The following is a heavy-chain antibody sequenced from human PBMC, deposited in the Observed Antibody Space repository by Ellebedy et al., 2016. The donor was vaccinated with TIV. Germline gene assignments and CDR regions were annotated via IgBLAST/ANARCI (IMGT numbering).Heavy chain of an antibody. D-gene: IGHD4-17*01. J-gene: IGHJ5*02. Sequence: PGGSLRLSCAASGFTFSSYSMNWVRQAPGKGLEWVSSISSSSSYIYYADSVKGRFTISRDNAKNSLYLQMNSLRAEDTAVYYCARELFTTVTNNWFDPWGQGTLVTVSS. CDR2: ISSSSSYI. CDR3: ARELFTTVTNNWFDP. CDR1: GFTFSSYS. V-gene: IGHV3-21*01.